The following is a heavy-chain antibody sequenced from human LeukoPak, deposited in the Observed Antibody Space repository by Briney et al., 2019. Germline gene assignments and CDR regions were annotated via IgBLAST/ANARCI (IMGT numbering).Heavy chain of an antibody. J-gene: IGHJ6*02. CDR1: GFTFSSYA. D-gene: IGHD6-19*01. Sequence: GGSLRLSCAASGFTFSSYAMSWVRQAPGKGLEWVPAISGSGGSTYYADSVKGRFTISRDNSKNTLYLQMNSLRAEDTAVYYCAKGDSSGWQYYYYGMDVWGQGTTVTVSS. CDR2: ISGSGGST. V-gene: IGHV3-23*01. CDR3: AKGDSSGWQYYYYGMDV.